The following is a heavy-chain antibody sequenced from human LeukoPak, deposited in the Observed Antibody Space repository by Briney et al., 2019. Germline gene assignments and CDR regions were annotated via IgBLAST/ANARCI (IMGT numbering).Heavy chain of an antibody. CDR2: ISAYNGNT. Sequence: ASVKVSCKASGYTFTSYGISWVRQAPGQGLEWMGWISAYNGNTNYAQKLQGRVTMTTDTSTSTAYMELRSLRSDDTAVYYCARDGYYCASSDHFRVSVYWGQGTLVTVSS. J-gene: IGHJ4*02. CDR1: GYTFTSYG. V-gene: IGHV1-18*01. CDR3: ARDGYYCASSDHFRVSVY. D-gene: IGHD3-22*01.